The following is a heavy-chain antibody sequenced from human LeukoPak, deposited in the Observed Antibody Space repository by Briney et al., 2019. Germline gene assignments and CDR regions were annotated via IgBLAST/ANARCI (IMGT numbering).Heavy chain of an antibody. J-gene: IGHJ3*02. CDR3: ARGISPGSGWFFDI. CDR1: GGSISANW. V-gene: IGHV4-4*02. CDR2: IYHTGST. D-gene: IGHD6-19*01. Sequence: SGTLSLTCAVPGGSISANWWSWVRQPPGKGLEWIGEIYHTGSTNYNPSLKSRVTISIDKPKNQFSLKLSSVTAADTAVYYCARGISPGSGWFFDIWGQGTMVTVSS.